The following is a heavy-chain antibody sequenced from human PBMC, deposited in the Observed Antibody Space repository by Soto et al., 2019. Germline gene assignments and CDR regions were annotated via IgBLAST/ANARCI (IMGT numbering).Heavy chain of an antibody. Sequence: LRLSCAASGFTFSSYAMSWVRQAPGKGLEWVSAISGSGGSTYYADSVKGRFTISRDNSKNTLYLQMNSLRAEDTAVYYCAKDLSGSYYTAGGYYGMDVWGQGTTVTVSS. V-gene: IGHV3-23*01. J-gene: IGHJ6*02. CDR3: AKDLSGSYYTAGGYYGMDV. D-gene: IGHD1-26*01. CDR2: ISGSGGST. CDR1: GFTFSSYA.